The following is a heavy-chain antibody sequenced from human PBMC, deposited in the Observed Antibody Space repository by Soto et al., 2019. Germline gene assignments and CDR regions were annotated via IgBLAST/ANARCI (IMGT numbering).Heavy chain of an antibody. V-gene: IGHV3-30-3*01. CDR1: GFTFSSYA. Sequence: QVQLVESGGGVVQPGRSLRLSCAASGFTFSSYAMHWVRQAPGKGLEWVAVISYDGSNKYYADSVKGRFTISRDNSKNTLYLQMNSLRAEDTAVYYCARDYWGYDSSGYQYYFDYWGQGTLVTVSS. CDR3: ARDYWGYDSSGYQYYFDY. D-gene: IGHD3-22*01. J-gene: IGHJ4*02. CDR2: ISYDGSNK.